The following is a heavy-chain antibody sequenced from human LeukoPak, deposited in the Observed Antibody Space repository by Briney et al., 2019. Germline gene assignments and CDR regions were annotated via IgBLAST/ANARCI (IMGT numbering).Heavy chain of an antibody. CDR3: ARAMHYDSSGYVNDY. J-gene: IGHJ4*02. CDR2: IIPIFGTA. D-gene: IGHD3-22*01. Sequence: ASVKVSCKASGGTFSSYAISWVRQAPGQGLEWMGGIIPIFGTANYAQKFQGRVTITTDESTSTAYMELSSLRSEDTAVYYCARAMHYDSSGYVNDYWGQGTLVTVSS. V-gene: IGHV1-69*05. CDR1: GGTFSSYA.